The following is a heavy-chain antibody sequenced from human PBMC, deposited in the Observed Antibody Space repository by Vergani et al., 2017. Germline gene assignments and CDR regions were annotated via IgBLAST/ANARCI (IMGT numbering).Heavy chain of an antibody. J-gene: IGHJ5*02. V-gene: IGHV2-5*01. D-gene: IGHD3-22*01. CDR3: AHEPYDSSGYYYGWFDP. Sequence: QITLKESGPTLVKPTQTLTLTCTFSGFSLSTSGVGVGWIRQPPGTALDGLALIYWNDDKRYSPSLKSRLTITKDTSKNQVVLTMTNMDPVDTATYYCAHEPYDSSGYYYGWFDPWGQGTLVTVSS. CDR1: GFSLSTSGVG. CDR2: IYWNDDK.